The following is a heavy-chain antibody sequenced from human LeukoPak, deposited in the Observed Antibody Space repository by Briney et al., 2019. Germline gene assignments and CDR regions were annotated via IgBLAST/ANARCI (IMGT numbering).Heavy chain of an antibody. V-gene: IGHV3-23*01. CDR2: ISGSGNGT. CDR3: AKRTMSAFDS. Sequence: GGSLRLSCTASGFTFRTYAMSWVRQAPGKGLEWLSGISGSGNGTYYAASVKGRFTISRDNSKNMVCLQMNSLTVEDAATYYCAKRTMSAFDSWGQGTLLIVSS. CDR1: GFTFRTYA. J-gene: IGHJ4*02. D-gene: IGHD5-24*01.